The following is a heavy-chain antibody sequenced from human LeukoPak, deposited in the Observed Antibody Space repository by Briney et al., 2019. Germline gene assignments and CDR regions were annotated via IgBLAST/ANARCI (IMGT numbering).Heavy chain of an antibody. J-gene: IGHJ5*02. CDR3: ATTPLGYSSSWYGGWFDP. CDR2: ISWNSGSI. V-gene: IGHV3-9*01. D-gene: IGHD6-13*01. CDR1: GFTFDDYA. Sequence: GGSLRLSCAASGFTFDDYAMHWVRQAPGKGLEWVSGISWNSGSIGYADSVKGRFTISRDNAKNSPYLQMNSLRAEDTALYYCATTPLGYSSSWYGGWFDPWGQGTLVTVSS.